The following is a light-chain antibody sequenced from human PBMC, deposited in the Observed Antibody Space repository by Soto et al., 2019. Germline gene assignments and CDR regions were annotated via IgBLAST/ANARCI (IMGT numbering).Light chain of an antibody. V-gene: IGLV1-47*01. Sequence: QSALTQPPSASGTPGPRVTISCSGSSSNFGSNYVYWYQQLPGTAPKLLIYRNNQRPSGVPDRFSGSKSGTSASLAISGLRSEDEADYYCAAWDDSLSGFYVFGTGTKVTVL. CDR3: AAWDDSLSGFYV. CDR1: SSNFGSNY. J-gene: IGLJ1*01. CDR2: RNN.